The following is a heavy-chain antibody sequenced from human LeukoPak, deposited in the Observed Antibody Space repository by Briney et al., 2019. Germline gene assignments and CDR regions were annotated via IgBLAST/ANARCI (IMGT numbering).Heavy chain of an antibody. D-gene: IGHD4-23*01. Sequence: GESLKISCKGSGYSFSSYWIGWVRQMPGKGLEWMGVIYPGDSNTRYSPSFQGQATMSADKSITTAYLQWSSLKASDTALYYCARSMGYGGNTLFDYWGQGTLVTVSS. V-gene: IGHV5-51*01. CDR3: ARSMGYGGNTLFDY. J-gene: IGHJ4*02. CDR2: IYPGDSNT. CDR1: GYSFSSYW.